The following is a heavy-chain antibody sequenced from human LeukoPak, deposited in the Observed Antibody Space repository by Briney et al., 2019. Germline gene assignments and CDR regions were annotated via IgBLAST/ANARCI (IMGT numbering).Heavy chain of an antibody. CDR1: GFTFSSYA. J-gene: IGHJ4*02. D-gene: IGHD6-19*01. Sequence: GGSLRLSCAASGFTFSSYAMSWVRQAPGKGLEWVAGMSGDGRRTDYAGSVKGRFTISRDNSENTLYLQMSSLRAEDTAVYYCARAKSGWSPFDCWGQGTLVTVSS. V-gene: IGHV3-23*01. CDR2: MSGDGRRT. CDR3: ARAKSGWSPFDC.